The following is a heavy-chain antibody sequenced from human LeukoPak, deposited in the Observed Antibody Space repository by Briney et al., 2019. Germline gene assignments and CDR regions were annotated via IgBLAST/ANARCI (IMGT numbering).Heavy chain of an antibody. V-gene: IGHV3-23*01. CDR2: ISGSGGTT. Sequence: PGGSLRLSCAASGFTFSSYAMTWVRQAPGKGLEWVSSISGSGGTTYYADSVKGRFTISRDNSRNTLYLQMSSLGAEDMAVYYCAKVYGPSLNGPGDYWGQGTLVTVSS. J-gene: IGHJ4*02. D-gene: IGHD3-10*01. CDR3: AKVYGPSLNGPGDY. CDR1: GFTFSSYA.